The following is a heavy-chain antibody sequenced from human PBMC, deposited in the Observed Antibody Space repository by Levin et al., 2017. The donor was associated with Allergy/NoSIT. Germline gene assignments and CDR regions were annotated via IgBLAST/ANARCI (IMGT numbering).Heavy chain of an antibody. J-gene: IGHJ4*02. CDR1: GGSFSGSY. CDR3: ARGPLYYYGSGSYYDY. Sequence: SQTLSLTCAVYGGSFSGSYWSWIRQPPGKGLEWIGEINHSGSTNYNPSLKSRVTISVDTSKNQFSLKLSSVTAADTAVYYCARGPLYYYGSGSYYDYWGQGTLVTVSS. V-gene: IGHV4-34*01. D-gene: IGHD3-10*01. CDR2: INHSGST.